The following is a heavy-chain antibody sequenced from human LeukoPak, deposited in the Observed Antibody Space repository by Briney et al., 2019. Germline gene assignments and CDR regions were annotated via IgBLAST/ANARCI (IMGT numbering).Heavy chain of an antibody. V-gene: IGHV4-59*12. CDR3: ARREVGATDMDV. CDR2: IYYSGST. D-gene: IGHD1-26*01. Sequence: SETLSLTCTVSGGSISSYYWSWIRQPPGKGLEWIGYIYYSGSTNYNPSLKSRVTISVDTSKNQFSLKLSSVTAADTAVYYCARREVGATDMDVWGKGTTVTISS. CDR1: GGSISSYY. J-gene: IGHJ6*04.